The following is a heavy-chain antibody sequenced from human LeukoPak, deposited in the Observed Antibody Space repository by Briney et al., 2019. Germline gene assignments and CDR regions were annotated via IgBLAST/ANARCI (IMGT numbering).Heavy chain of an antibody. J-gene: IGHJ4*02. V-gene: IGHV3-49*04. D-gene: IGHD6-13*01. Sequence: PGGSLRLSCAASGFTFSNFGMSWVRQSPEKGLEWVGFIRSKAYGGTTEYAASVKGRFTISRDDSKSIAYLQMNSLKTEDTAVYYCTRGYHGSSWYDSFADYWGQGTLVTVSS. CDR2: IRSKAYGGTT. CDR1: GFTFSNFG. CDR3: TRGYHGSSWYDSFADY.